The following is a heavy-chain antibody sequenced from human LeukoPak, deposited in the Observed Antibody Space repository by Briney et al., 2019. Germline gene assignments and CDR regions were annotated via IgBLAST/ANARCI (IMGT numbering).Heavy chain of an antibody. Sequence: GGSLRLSCAASGFTFSNAWMSWVRQAPGKGLVWVSRINSDGSSTSYADSVKGRFTISRDNAKNTLYLQMNSLRAEDTAVYYCARDHIAVNWFDPWGQGTLVTVSS. D-gene: IGHD5-12*01. CDR2: INSDGSST. CDR1: GFTFSNAW. CDR3: ARDHIAVNWFDP. J-gene: IGHJ5*02. V-gene: IGHV3-74*01.